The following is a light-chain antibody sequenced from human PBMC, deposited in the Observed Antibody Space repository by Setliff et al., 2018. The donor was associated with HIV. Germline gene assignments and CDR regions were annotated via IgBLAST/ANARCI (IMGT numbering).Light chain of an antibody. CDR2: EVR. V-gene: IGLV2-14*01. J-gene: IGLJ1*01. CDR1: SSDVGGYSH. CDR3: SSYAITNTLP. Sequence: QSALTQPASASGSPGQSITISCTGTSSDVGGYSHVSWYQQHPGKAPKLIIYEVRNRPSGVSNRFSGSKSGNTASLTISGLRAEDEADYYCSSYAITNTLPFGTGTKV.